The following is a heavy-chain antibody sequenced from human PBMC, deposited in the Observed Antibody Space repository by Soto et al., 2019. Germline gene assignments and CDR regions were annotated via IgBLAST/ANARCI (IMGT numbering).Heavy chain of an antibody. D-gene: IGHD2-8*01. CDR2: INHSGST. CDR1: GGSFSGYY. J-gene: IGHJ4*02. Sequence: SETLSLTCAVYGGSFSGYYWSWIRQPPGKGLEWIGEINHSGSTNYNPSLKSRVTISVDTSKNQFSLKLSSVTAADTAVYYCARGDCTNGVCYGIDYWGQGTLVTAPQ. V-gene: IGHV4-34*01. CDR3: ARGDCTNGVCYGIDY.